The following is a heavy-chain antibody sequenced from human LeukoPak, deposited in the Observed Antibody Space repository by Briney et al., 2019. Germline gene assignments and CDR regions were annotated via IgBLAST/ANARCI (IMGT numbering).Heavy chain of an antibody. D-gene: IGHD6-19*01. CDR1: GGSIRSYY. Sequence: SETLSLTCTVSGGSIRSYYWSWIRQPPGKGLEWIGYIYNSGSTYYNPSLKSRVTISVDTSKNQFSLKLSSVTAADTAVYYCAGSSSGWSHDVFDYWGQGTLVTVSS. CDR3: AGSSSGWSHDVFDY. V-gene: IGHV4-4*08. J-gene: IGHJ4*02. CDR2: IYNSGST.